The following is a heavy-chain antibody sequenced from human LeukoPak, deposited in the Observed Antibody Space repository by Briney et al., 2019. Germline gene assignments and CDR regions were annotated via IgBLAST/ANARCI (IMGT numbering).Heavy chain of an antibody. CDR2: ISGSGGST. CDR3: AKDRGRSIYGDYG. Sequence: GGSLRLSCAASGFTFSSYAMSWVRQAPGKGLEWVSAISGSGGSTYYADSVKGRFTISRDNSKNTLYLRMNSLRAEDTAVYYCAKDRGRSIYGDYGWGQGTLVTASS. J-gene: IGHJ4*02. V-gene: IGHV3-23*01. CDR1: GFTFSSYA. D-gene: IGHD4-17*01.